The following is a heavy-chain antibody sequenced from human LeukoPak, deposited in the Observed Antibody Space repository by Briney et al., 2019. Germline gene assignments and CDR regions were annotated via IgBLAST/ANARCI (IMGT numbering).Heavy chain of an antibody. Sequence: GGSLRLSCAASGFTFSNYAMNWVRQAPGKGLEWVSGISGNGGSTYYADSVKGRFTISRDNAQNSVYLQMSSLRAEDTAIYYCARDIRKRGYYDFWSGYYKGSPIYYGMDVWGQGTAVTVSS. CDR1: GFTFSNYA. CDR3: ARDIRKRGYYDFWSGYYKGSPIYYGMDV. D-gene: IGHD3-3*01. J-gene: IGHJ6*02. V-gene: IGHV3-23*01. CDR2: ISGNGGST.